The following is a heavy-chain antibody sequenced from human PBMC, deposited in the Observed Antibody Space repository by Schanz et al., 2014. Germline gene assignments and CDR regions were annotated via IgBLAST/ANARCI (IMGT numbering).Heavy chain of an antibody. J-gene: IGHJ6*02. CDR3: ASLIGTTSAHFYGMDV. CDR1: GFTFSSYG. Sequence: VQLVESGGGLVQPGGSLRLSCAASGFTFSSYGMSWVCQAPGKGLEWVSVIYSGDNTYYADSVKGRFTISRDNSKNTVYLQMNSLRAEDTAVYFCASLIGTTSAHFYGMDVWGQGTTVTVSS. D-gene: IGHD1-7*01. CDR2: IYSGDNT. V-gene: IGHV3-23*04.